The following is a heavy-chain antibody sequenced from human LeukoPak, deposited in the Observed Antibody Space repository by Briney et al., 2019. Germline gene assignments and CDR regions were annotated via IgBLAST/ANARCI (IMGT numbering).Heavy chain of an antibody. V-gene: IGHV4-38-2*02. CDR2: IYHSGST. CDR1: GYSISSGYF. Sequence: SETLSLTCTVSGYSISSGYFWGWIRQPPGEGLEWIGSIYHSGSTSYNPSLKSRLTISVDTSKNEFSLKLSSVTATDTAVYYCARVPHSVEGSMKAVFIHYFDYWGQGSLVTVSS. D-gene: IGHD3-22*01. J-gene: IGHJ4*02. CDR3: ARVPHSVEGSMKAVFIHYFDY.